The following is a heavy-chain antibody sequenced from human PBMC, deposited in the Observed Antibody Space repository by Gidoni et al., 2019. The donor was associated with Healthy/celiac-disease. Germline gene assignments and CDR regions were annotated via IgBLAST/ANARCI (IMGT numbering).Heavy chain of an antibody. D-gene: IGHD3-9*01. CDR1: GFTFDDYA. J-gene: IGHJ4*02. CDR2: ISWNSGSI. V-gene: IGHV3-9*01. CDR3: AKESDYDILTGPLDY. Sequence: EVQLVESGGGWVQPGRSLSLSCAASGFTFDDYAMHWVRQAPGKGLEWVSGISWNSGSIGYADSVKGRFTISRDNAKNSLYLQMNSLRAEDTALYYCAKESDYDILTGPLDYWGQGTLVTVSS.